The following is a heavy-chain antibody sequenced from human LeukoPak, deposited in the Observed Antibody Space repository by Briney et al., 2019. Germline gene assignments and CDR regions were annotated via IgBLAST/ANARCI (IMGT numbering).Heavy chain of an antibody. V-gene: IGHV3-30-3*02. D-gene: IGHD3-3*01. CDR2: ISYDGSNK. J-gene: IGHJ5*02. CDR1: GFTFSSYA. Sequence: GRSLRLSCAASGFTFSSYAMHWVRQAPGKGLEWVAVISYDGSNKYYADSVKGRFTISRDNSKNTLYLQMNSLRAEDTAVYYCAKSPGYDFWSGYYWFDPWGQGTLVTVSS. CDR3: AKSPGYDFWSGYYWFDP.